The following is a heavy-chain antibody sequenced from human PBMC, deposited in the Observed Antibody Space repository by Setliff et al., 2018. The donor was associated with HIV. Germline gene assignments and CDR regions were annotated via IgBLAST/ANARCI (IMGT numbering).Heavy chain of an antibody. CDR2: INPKSGAT. Sequence: ASVKVSCKAFGYTFTGYYMHWVRQAPGQGLEWMGWINPKSGATNYTQNFQGRVTMSRDTSISTAYMELSSLRSEDTAVYYCARDREAEGDAFDIWGQGTMVTVSS. V-gene: IGHV1-2*02. CDR3: ARDREAEGDAFDI. CDR1: GYTFTGYY. D-gene: IGHD3-10*01. J-gene: IGHJ3*02.